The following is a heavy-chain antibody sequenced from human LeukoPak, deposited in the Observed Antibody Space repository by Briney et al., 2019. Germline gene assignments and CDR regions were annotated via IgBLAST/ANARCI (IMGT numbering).Heavy chain of an antibody. D-gene: IGHD2-21*01. CDR2: IYHSGST. Sequence: PSETLSLTCTVSGGSISSSSYYWGWIRQPPGKGLEWIGSIYHSGSTYYNPSLKSRVTIAVETSKNQFSLKLSSVTAADTAVYFCARGFGGDNFDYWGQGTLVTVSS. J-gene: IGHJ4*02. V-gene: IGHV4-39*07. CDR1: GGSISSSSYY. CDR3: ARGFGGDNFDY.